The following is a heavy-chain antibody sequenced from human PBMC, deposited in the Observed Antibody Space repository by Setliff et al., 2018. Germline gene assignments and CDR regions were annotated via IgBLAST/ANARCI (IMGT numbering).Heavy chain of an antibody. CDR1: GFTFSKAW. J-gene: IGHJ4*02. Sequence: PGGSLRLSCAASGFTFSKAWMSWVRQAPGKGLEWVSSISSSSVHVSYVDSLKGRFTISRDDAWSSLYLQMNDLRAEDTAVYYCARADGDSGSYYAFDFWGQGTLVTVSS. D-gene: IGHD1-26*01. V-gene: IGHV3-21*01. CDR3: ARADGDSGSYYAFDF. CDR2: ISSSSVHV.